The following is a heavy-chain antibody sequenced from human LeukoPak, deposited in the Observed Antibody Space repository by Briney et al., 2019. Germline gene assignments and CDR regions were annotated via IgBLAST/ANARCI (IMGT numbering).Heavy chain of an antibody. CDR2: IYTSGTT. J-gene: IGHJ4*02. V-gene: IGHV4-4*07. CDR3: ARLRAAAGPYYFDY. CDR1: GGSISSFD. Sequence: SETLSLTCTVSGGSISSFDWSWIRQPAGKGLEWIGRIYTSGTTNYNPSLKSRVTMSVDTSKNQFSLKLSSVTAADTAVYYCARLRAAAGPYYFDYWGQGTLATVSS. D-gene: IGHD6-13*01.